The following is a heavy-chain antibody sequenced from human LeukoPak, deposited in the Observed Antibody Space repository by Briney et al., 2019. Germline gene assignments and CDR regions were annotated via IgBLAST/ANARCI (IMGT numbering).Heavy chain of an antibody. D-gene: IGHD3-22*01. CDR3: AKDAYYYDSSGYSPYDAFDI. V-gene: IGHV3-23*01. J-gene: IGHJ3*02. CDR1: GFTFSSYA. CDR2: ISGSGGST. Sequence: GASLRLSCAASGFTFSSYAMSWVRQAPGKGLEWVSAISGSGGSTYYADSVKGRFTISRDNSKNTLCLQMNSLRAEDTAVYYCAKDAYYYDSSGYSPYDAFDIWGQGTMVTVSS.